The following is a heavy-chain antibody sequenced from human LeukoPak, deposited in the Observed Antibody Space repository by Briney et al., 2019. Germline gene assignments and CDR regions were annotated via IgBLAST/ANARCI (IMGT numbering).Heavy chain of an antibody. J-gene: IGHJ4*02. D-gene: IGHD4-23*01. V-gene: IGHV3-48*04. Sequence: GGSLRLSCAASGFTFSSYWMSWVRQAPGKGLEWVSYISTSGSTIYYADSVKGRFTISRDNAKNSLYLQMNSLRAEDTAVYYCARDYGGTSPFDYWGQGTLVTVSS. CDR1: GFTFSSYW. CDR3: ARDYGGTSPFDY. CDR2: ISTSGSTI.